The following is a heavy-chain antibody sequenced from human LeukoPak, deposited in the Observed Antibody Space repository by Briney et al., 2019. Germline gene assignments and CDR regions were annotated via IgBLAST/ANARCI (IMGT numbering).Heavy chain of an antibody. CDR3: ARHSAGRVFYY. CDR1: GGSISSSSYY. D-gene: IGHD3-10*01. V-gene: IGHV4-39*01. Sequence: KASETLSLTCTVSGGSISSSSYYWGWIRPPPGKGLEGIGSIYYSGSTYYNPSLKSRVTISVDTSKNQFSLKLSSVTAADTAVYYCARHSAGRVFYYWGQGTLVTVSS. CDR2: IYYSGST. J-gene: IGHJ4*02.